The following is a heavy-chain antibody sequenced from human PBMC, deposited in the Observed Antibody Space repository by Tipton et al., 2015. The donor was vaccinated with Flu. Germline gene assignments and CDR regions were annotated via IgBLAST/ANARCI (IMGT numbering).Heavy chain of an antibody. D-gene: IGHD2-21*01. J-gene: IGHJ4*02. CDR1: TFSVSGIVY. CDR3: ARLEGAFEGGHCVGSNCWINF. CDR2: FYPSGPS. Sequence: TLSLTCSVSTFSVSGIVYWGWIRQSPGKGLEWLGGFYPSGPSYYNPSVKSRVTISLDTSKGHSSLNLRSVTAGDTAVYYCARLEGAFEGGHCVGSNCWINFWGQGTLVTVSS. V-gene: IGHV4-38-2*01.